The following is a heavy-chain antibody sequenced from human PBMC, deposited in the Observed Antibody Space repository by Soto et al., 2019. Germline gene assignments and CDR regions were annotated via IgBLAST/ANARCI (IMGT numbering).Heavy chain of an antibody. D-gene: IGHD6-13*01. CDR1: GFTFSSYA. V-gene: IGHV3-23*01. CDR2: ISGSGGST. CDR3: AKAPPYKEQQPRLPSFDY. J-gene: IGHJ4*02. Sequence: HPGGSLRLSCAASGFTFSSYAMSWVRQAPGKGLEWVSAISGSGGSTYYADSVKGRFTISRDNSKNTLYLQMNSLRAEDTAVYYCAKAPPYKEQQPRLPSFDYWGQGTLVTVSS.